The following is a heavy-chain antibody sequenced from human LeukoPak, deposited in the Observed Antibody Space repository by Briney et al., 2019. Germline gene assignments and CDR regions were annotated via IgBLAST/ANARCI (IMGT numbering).Heavy chain of an antibody. V-gene: IGHV1-18*01. Sequence: GASVKVSCKASGYTFTSYGIIWVRQAPGQGLEWTGWISAYNGNTNYAQKLQGRVTMTTDTSTSTAYMELRSLRSDDTAVYYCARVDDYGDIQTFDYWGQGTLVTVSS. CDR3: ARVDDYGDIQTFDY. CDR1: GYTFTSYG. J-gene: IGHJ4*02. CDR2: ISAYNGNT. D-gene: IGHD4-17*01.